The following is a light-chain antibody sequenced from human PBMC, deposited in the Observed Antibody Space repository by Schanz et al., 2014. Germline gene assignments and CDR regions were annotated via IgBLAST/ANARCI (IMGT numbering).Light chain of an antibody. CDR2: DAS. J-gene: IGKJ2*01. Sequence: EIVLTQSPATLSLSPGERATLSCRASQSVSSYLAWYQQKSGQAPRLLIYDASNRATGIPARFSGSGSGTEFTLTITSLQSEDFAVYYCQQYINWPPMYTFGQGTKLEIK. CDR3: QQYINWPPMYT. CDR1: QSVSSY. V-gene: IGKV3-11*01.